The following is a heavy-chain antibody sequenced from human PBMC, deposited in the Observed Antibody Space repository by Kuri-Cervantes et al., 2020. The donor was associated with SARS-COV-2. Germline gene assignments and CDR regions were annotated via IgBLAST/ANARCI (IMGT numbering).Heavy chain of an antibody. CDR2: ISSSSSYI. CDR1: GFTFSSYS. Sequence: GESLKISCAASGFTFSSYSMNWVRQAPGKGLEWVSSISSSSSYIYYADSVKGRFTISRDNAKNSLYLQVNSLRDEDTAVYYCARDKEVYWGQGTLATVSS. V-gene: IGHV3-21*01. J-gene: IGHJ4*02. CDR3: ARDKEVY.